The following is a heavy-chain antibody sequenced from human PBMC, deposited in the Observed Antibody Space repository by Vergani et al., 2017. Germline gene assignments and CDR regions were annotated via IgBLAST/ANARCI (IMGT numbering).Heavy chain of an antibody. CDR2: IWYDGSNK. D-gene: IGHD2-2*01. V-gene: IGHV3-33*01. J-gene: IGHJ6*02. Sequence: QVQLVESGGGVVQPGRSLRLSCAASGFTFSSYGMHWVRQAPGKGLEWVAVIWYDGSNKYYADSVKGRFTISRDNSKNTLYLQMNSLRAEDTAVYYCARDRPFLGYCSSTSCFGDYYYGMDVWGQGTTVTVSS. CDR1: GFTFSSYG. CDR3: ARDRPFLGYCSSTSCFGDYYYGMDV.